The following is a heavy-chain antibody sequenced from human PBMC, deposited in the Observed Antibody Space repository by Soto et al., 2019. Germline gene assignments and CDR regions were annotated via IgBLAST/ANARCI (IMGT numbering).Heavy chain of an antibody. CDR3: ARARVTMISWFDP. CDR1: GYTFTSYA. CDR2: INAGNGNT. D-gene: IGHD3-22*01. Sequence: AARKVSCKASGYTFTSYAMHWVRQAPGQRLEWMGWINAGNGNTKYSQKFQGRVTITRDTSASTAYMELSSLRSEDTAVYYCARARVTMISWFDPWGQGTLVTVSS. J-gene: IGHJ5*02. V-gene: IGHV1-3*01.